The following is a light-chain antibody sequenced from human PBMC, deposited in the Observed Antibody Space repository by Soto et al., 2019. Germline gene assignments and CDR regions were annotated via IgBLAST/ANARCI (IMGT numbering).Light chain of an antibody. V-gene: IGLV6-57*03. CDR2: EDN. CDR1: SGSIASNY. J-gene: IGLJ3*02. CDR3: QSYDSSNLWV. Sequence: NFMLTQPHSVSESPGKTVTISCTRSSGSIASNYVQWYQQRPGSAPTTVIYEDNQRPSGVPDRFSGSIDSSSNSASLTISGLKTEDEDDYYCQSYDSSNLWVFGGGTQLTVL.